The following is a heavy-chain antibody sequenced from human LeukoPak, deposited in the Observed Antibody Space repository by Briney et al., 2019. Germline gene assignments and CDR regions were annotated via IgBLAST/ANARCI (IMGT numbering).Heavy chain of an antibody. CDR2: INPNSGGT. D-gene: IGHD2-21*01. J-gene: IGHJ3*02. CDR1: GYTFTGYY. Sequence: ASVKVSCKASGYTFTGYYMHWVRQAPGQGLEWMGWINPNSGGTNYTQKFQGRVTMTRDTSISTAYMELSRLRSDDTAVYYCARAVFPSVMKQAFDIWGQGTMVTVSS. V-gene: IGHV1-2*02. CDR3: ARAVFPSVMKQAFDI.